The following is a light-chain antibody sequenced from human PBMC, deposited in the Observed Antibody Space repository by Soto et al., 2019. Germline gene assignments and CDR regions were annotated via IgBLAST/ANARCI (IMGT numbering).Light chain of an antibody. CDR3: SSYASSSNV. Sequence: QSVLTQSPSVSGTPGQGVTISCSGGTSNIGTYTVNWYQQLPGTAPKVLIYGDNQRPSGVADRFSGSKSGNTASLTVSGLQAEDEADYYCSSYASSSNVFGTGTKLTVL. J-gene: IGLJ1*01. CDR1: TSNIGTYT. V-gene: IGLV1-44*01. CDR2: GDN.